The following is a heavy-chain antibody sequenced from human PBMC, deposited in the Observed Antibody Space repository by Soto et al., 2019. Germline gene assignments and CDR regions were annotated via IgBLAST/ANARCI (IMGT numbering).Heavy chain of an antibody. J-gene: IGHJ4*02. Sequence: ASVKVSCKPSGYTFSSYGISWLRQAPGQGLEWMGWISVYNGNTNYAQKLQGRVTMTTDTSTSTAYMELRSLRSDDTAVYYSARDRAILWSRGFDYWGQGTLVTVSS. CDR1: GYTFSSYG. D-gene: IGHD3-10*01. CDR2: ISVYNGNT. CDR3: ARDRAILWSRGFDY. V-gene: IGHV1-18*01.